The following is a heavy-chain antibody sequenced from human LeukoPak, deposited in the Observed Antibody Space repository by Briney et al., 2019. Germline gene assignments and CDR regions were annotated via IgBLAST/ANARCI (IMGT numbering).Heavy chain of an antibody. CDR3: ARDEPSPDSTDLDY. CDR2: IYSGGSI. Sequence: GGSLRLSCAASGFTVSSNSMTWVRQARGKGLEWVSVIYSGGSIYYADSVKGRFTISRDNSKNTLYLQMNSLRAEDTAVYYCARDEPSPDSTDLDYWGQGTLVTVSS. D-gene: IGHD2/OR15-2a*01. CDR1: GFTVSSNS. J-gene: IGHJ4*02. V-gene: IGHV3-66*01.